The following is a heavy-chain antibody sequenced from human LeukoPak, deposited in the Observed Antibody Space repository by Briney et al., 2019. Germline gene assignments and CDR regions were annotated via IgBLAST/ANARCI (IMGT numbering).Heavy chain of an antibody. CDR3: AKKKRELRGFDY. CDR2: IGGSGGST. CDR1: GFTFSSYA. J-gene: IGHJ4*02. Sequence: GGSLRLSCAASGFTFSSYAMSWVRQAPGKGLEWVSVIGGSGGSTYYADSVKGRFTISRDNSRNTLYLQMSSLRAEDTAVYYCAKKKRELRGFDYWGQGTLVTVSS. V-gene: IGHV3-23*01. D-gene: IGHD1-7*01.